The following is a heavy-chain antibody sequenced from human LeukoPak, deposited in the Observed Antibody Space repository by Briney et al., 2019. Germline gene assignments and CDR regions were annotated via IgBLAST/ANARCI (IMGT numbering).Heavy chain of an antibody. V-gene: IGHV4-34*01. CDR2: INHSGST. J-gene: IGHJ4*02. CDR3: ARLGGYSYGGGKSTIDY. Sequence: SETLSLTCAVYGGSFSGYYWSWIRQPPGKGLEWIGEINHSGSTNYNPSLKSRVTISVDTSKNQFSLKLSSVTAADTAVYYCARLGGYSYGGGKSTIDYWGQGTLVTVSS. CDR1: GGSFSGYY. D-gene: IGHD5-18*01.